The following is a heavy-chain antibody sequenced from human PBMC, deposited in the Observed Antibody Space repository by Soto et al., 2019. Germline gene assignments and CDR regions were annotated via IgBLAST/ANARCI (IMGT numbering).Heavy chain of an antibody. CDR3: AGDSRGWYYRFDP. V-gene: IGHV1-69*06. J-gene: IGHJ5*02. CDR2: SIPILGTA. Sequence: SVKVSSKSSGLTFSSSATSWERHAPGQGREWMGRSIPILGTANYAQKFQGRGTNTADKSTCKAYIELSSLRSEVPAVYYGAGDSRGWYYRFDPWGQGPLGTVAS. D-gene: IGHD6-13*01. CDR1: GLTFSSSA.